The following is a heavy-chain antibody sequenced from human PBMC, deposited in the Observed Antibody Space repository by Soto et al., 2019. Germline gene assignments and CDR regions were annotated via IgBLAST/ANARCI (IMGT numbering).Heavy chain of an antibody. CDR1: GFTFSSYG. D-gene: IGHD4-4*01. Sequence: QAQLVESGGGVVQPGRSLRLSCAASGFTFSSYGMHWVRQAPGKGLEWLAVISYYGSHKYYEDSVRGRFPISRDNSKNTMLLQIRSLRVDDTAEYYRPQDLRPTVTIESQTSNWFDPWGQGTLVPVSS. V-gene: IGHV3-30*18. J-gene: IGHJ5*02. CDR3: PQDLRPTVTIESQTSNWFDP. CDR2: ISYYGSHK.